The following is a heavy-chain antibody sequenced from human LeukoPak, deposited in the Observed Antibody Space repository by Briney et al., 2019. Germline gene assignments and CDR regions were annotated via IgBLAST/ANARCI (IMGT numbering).Heavy chain of an antibody. Sequence: SETLPLTCAVSGGSISSGNWWSWVRQPPGKGLEWIGEIYHSGSTNYNSSLKSRVTISVDKSKNQFSLNLSSVTAADTAMYYCARHYYASGSAPLDYWGQGTLVTVSS. D-gene: IGHD3-10*01. CDR1: GGSISSGNW. J-gene: IGHJ4*02. CDR2: IYHSGST. V-gene: IGHV4-4*02. CDR3: ARHYYASGSAPLDY.